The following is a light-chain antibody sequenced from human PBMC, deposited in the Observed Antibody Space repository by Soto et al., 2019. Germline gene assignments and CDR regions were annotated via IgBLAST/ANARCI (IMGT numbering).Light chain of an antibody. CDR3: MQGTHWPIT. J-gene: IGKJ5*01. CDR1: QTVTSW. V-gene: IGKV1-5*01. CDR2: DAS. Sequence: DIQMTQSPSTLSAPVGDRVTLTCRASQTVTSWLAWYQQKPGEAPKLLIYDASSLQRGVPSRFSGSGSGTDFALKISRVEAEDVGVYYCMQGTHWPITFGQGTRLEIK.